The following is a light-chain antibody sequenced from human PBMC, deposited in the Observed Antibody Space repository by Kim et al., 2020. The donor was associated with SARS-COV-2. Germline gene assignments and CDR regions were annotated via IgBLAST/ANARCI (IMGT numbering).Light chain of an antibody. Sequence: QAVVTQEPSLTVSPGGTVTLTCGSSTGAVTSGHYPYWFQQKPGQAPRTLIFDTSIKHSWTPARFSGSLLGGIAALTLSGAQPEDEAEYYCLLSYGGARVFGGGTQLTVL. CDR2: DTS. V-gene: IGLV7-46*01. CDR3: LLSYGGARV. CDR1: TGAVTSGHY. J-gene: IGLJ3*02.